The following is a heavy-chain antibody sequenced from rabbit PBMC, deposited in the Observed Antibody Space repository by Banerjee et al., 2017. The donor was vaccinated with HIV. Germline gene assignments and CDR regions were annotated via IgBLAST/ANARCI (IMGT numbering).Heavy chain of an antibody. D-gene: IGHD6-1*01. CDR3: ARNDDRGGYGYVDL. J-gene: IGHJ4*01. CDR2: IYTGDAVT. V-gene: IGHV1S40*01. Sequence: QSLEESGGDLVKPGASLTLTCTASGMDFSNYYYMCWVRQAPGKGLEWIGCIYTGDAVTYYASWAKGRFTISKTSSTTVTLQMTSLTAADTATYFCARNDDRGGYGYVDLWGPGTLVTVS. CDR1: GMDFSNYYY.